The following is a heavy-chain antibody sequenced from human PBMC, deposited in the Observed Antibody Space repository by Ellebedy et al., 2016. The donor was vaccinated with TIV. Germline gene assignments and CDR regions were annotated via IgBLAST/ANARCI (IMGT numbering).Heavy chain of an antibody. V-gene: IGHV4-59*12. Sequence: MRSETLSLTCTVSGGSISSYYWSWIRQPPGKGLEWIGYIYYSGSTYYNPSLKSRVTISVDTSKNQFSLKLSSVTAADTAVYYCARAIDYYDSSGPGSHSADGMDVWGQGTTVTVSS. CDR3: ARAIDYYDSSGPGSHSADGMDV. CDR1: GGSISSYY. D-gene: IGHD3-22*01. CDR2: IYYSGST. J-gene: IGHJ6*02.